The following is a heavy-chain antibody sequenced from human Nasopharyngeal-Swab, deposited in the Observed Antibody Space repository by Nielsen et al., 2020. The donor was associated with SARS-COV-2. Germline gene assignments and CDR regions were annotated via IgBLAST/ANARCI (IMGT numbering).Heavy chain of an antibody. V-gene: IGHV4-59*12. CDR1: GASISSYY. Sequence: SETLSLTCTVSGASISSYYWSWIRQPPGKGLEWVAYSHYSGSTNYNPSLKSRVTMSVDTSKRQFSLMLTSVTAADTAVYYCAREKKGSYYYYYMDVWGKGTTVTVSS. CDR3: AREKKGSYYYYYMDV. CDR2: SHYSGST. J-gene: IGHJ6*03.